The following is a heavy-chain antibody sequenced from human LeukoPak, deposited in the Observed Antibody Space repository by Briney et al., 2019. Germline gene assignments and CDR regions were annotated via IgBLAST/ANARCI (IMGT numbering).Heavy chain of an antibody. D-gene: IGHD1-26*01. Sequence: SETLSLTCTVSGGSISSYYWSWIRQPAGKGLEWIGRIYTSGSTKYNPSLKSRVTISVDTSKNQFSLNLSSGTAADTAVYYCARRVWATTISRDAFDIWGQGTMVTVSS. CDR3: ARRVWATTISRDAFDI. J-gene: IGHJ3*02. V-gene: IGHV4-4*07. CDR2: IYTSGST. CDR1: GGSISSYY.